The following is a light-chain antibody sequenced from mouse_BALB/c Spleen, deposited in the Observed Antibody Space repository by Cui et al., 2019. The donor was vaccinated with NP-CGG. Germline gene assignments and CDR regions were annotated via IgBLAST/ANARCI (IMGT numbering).Light chain of an antibody. Sequence: QAVVPQESAPTTSPGETVTLTCRSSTGTVTTSNYANWVQEKPDHLFTGLIGGTNNRAPGVPAKFSGSLIGDKAALTITGAQTEDEAIYFCALWYSNHWVSGGGTKLTVL. CDR2: GTN. CDR1: TGTVTTSNY. CDR3: ALWYSNHWV. J-gene: IGLJ1*01. V-gene: IGLV1*01.